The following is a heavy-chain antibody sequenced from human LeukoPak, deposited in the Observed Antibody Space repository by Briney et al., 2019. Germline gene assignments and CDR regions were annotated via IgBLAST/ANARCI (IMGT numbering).Heavy chain of an antibody. CDR2: IYYSGSN. D-gene: IGHD3-3*01. CDR1: GGSMTAYY. Sequence: NTSETLSLTCTGSGGSMTAYYLTWIRQPAGKGLEGGGYIYYSGSNNYNPSLKSRLTISVDTSKNQFSLKLSSVTAADTAVYYCARTNTYYDFWSGFDYWGQGTLVTVSS. J-gene: IGHJ4*02. CDR3: ARTNTYYDFWSGFDY. V-gene: IGHV4-59*12.